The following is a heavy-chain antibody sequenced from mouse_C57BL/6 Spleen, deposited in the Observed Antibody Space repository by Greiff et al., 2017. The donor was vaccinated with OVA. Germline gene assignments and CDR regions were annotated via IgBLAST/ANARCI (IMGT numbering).Heavy chain of an antibody. CDR1: GYTFTDYN. J-gene: IGHJ1*03. D-gene: IGHD1-1*01. Sequence: VQLKQSGPELVKPGASVKIPCKASGYTFTDYNMDWVKQSHGKSLEWIGDINPNNGGTIYNQKFKGKATLTVDKSSSTAYMELRSLTSEDTAVYYCARERCITTVEGYFDVWGTGTTVTGSS. V-gene: IGHV1-18*01. CDR3: ARERCITTVEGYFDV. CDR2: INPNNGGT.